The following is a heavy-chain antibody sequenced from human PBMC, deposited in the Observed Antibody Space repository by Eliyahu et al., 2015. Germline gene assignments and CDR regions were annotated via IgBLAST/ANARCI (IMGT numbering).Heavy chain of an antibody. CDR3: ARTIAKWSGYMNHAFDV. D-gene: IGHD3-3*01. Sequence: QEQLVESGGGVVQPGRSLRLSCTASGFXFXAXGMHWVRQAPGKGLGGVAVISFDGSHKYYADFVKGRFTVSRDNSKNTLSLEMNSLRGEDTAVYLCARTIAKWSGYMNHAFDVWGQGTTVSVSS. CDR1: GFXFXAXG. V-gene: IGHV3-30*03. J-gene: IGHJ6*02. CDR2: ISFDGSHK.